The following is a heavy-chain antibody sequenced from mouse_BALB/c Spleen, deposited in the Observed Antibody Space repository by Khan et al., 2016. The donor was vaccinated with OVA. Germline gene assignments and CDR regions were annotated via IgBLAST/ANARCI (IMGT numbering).Heavy chain of an antibody. CDR1: GYSITSGYY. J-gene: IGHJ4*01. CDR3: AREGWDRDARDY. D-gene: IGHD3-3*01. V-gene: IGHV3-6*02. Sequence: EVQLQESGPGLVKPSQSLSLTCSVTGYSITSGYYWNWIRQFPGNKLEWMGYISYDGSNNYNPSLQNRISFTRDTSKNQFFLKLNSVTTEDTARYSCAREGWDRDARDYWGQGTSVTVSS. CDR2: ISYDGSN.